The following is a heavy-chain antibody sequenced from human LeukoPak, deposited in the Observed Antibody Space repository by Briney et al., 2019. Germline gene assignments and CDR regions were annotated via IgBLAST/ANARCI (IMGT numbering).Heavy chain of an antibody. D-gene: IGHD2-2*01. CDR3: AKGVRPAALNWFDP. CDR1: GFTFSSYG. V-gene: IGHV3-30*18. J-gene: IGHJ5*02. CDR2: ISYDGSNK. Sequence: GSLRLSCAASGFTFSSYGMHWVRQAPGKGLEWVAVISYDGSNKYYADSVKGRFTISRDNSKNTLYLQMNSLRAEDTAVYYCAKGVRPAALNWFDPWGQGTLVTVSS.